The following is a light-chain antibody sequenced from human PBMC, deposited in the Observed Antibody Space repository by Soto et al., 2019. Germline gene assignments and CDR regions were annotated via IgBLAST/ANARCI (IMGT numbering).Light chain of an antibody. CDR1: QSVSSD. J-gene: IGKJ5*01. V-gene: IGKV3-11*01. CDR3: QQRSNSFT. CDR2: DAS. Sequence: EKVMTQSPATLSVSPGERATLSCRASQSVSSDLAWYQQKPGQAPRLLIYDASNRATGIPARFSGSGSGTDFTLTISSLEPEDFAVYYCQQRSNSFTFGQGTRLEIK.